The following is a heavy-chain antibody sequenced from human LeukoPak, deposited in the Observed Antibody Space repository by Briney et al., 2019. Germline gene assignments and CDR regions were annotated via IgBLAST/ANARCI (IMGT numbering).Heavy chain of an antibody. J-gene: IGHJ4*02. CDR1: GFTFTSSA. Sequence: ASVKVSCKASGFTFTSSAMQWVRQARGQRLEWIGWIVVGSGNTNYAQKFQERVTITRDMSTSTAYMELSSLRSEDTAVYYCAAFAYYDYVWGSSVYWGQGTLVTVSS. D-gene: IGHD3-16*01. V-gene: IGHV1-58*02. CDR2: IVVGSGNT. CDR3: AAFAYYDYVWGSSVY.